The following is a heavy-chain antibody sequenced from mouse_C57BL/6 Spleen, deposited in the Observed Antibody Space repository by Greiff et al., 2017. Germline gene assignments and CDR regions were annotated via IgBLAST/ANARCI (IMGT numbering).Heavy chain of an antibody. D-gene: IGHD2-4*01. V-gene: IGHV2-2*01. J-gene: IGHJ2*01. CDR3: ATGQYDYDVPNYFDY. Sequence: VMLVESGPGLVQPSQSLSITCTVSGFSLTSYGVHWVRQSPGKGLEWLGVIWSGGSTDYNAAFISRLSISKDNSKSQVFFKMNSLQADDTAIYYCATGQYDYDVPNYFDYWGQGTTLTVSS. CDR1: GFSLTSYG. CDR2: IWSGGST.